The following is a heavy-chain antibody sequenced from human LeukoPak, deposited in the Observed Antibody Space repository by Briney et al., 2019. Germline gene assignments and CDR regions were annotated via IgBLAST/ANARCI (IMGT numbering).Heavy chain of an antibody. CDR2: ISGSGGST. D-gene: IGHD5-24*01. CDR3: ARRDGYNK. J-gene: IGHJ4*02. Sequence: GLRRLSREPSGFTLSTTAVRGGRRTIEKRLEWVSGISGSGGSTYYAYSVKGRFSISRDNSNNTLYLQMNSLRAEDTAVYYCARRDGYNKWGQGTLVTVSP. CDR1: GFTLSTTA. V-gene: IGHV3-23*01.